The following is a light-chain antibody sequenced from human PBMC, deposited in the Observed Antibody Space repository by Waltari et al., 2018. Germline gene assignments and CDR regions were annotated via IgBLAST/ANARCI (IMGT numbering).Light chain of an antibody. V-gene: IGKV1-39*01. J-gene: IGKJ2*01. CDR1: QDIRNF. CDR3: QQSYSTPRT. CDR2: AAS. Sequence: DIQMTQSPSSLSASVGDRVTITCQASQDIRNFLNWYQQKPGKAPNLLIYAASSLQSGVPSRFSGSGSGTDFTLTISSLQPEDFVTYYCQQSYSTPRTFGQGTRLEIK.